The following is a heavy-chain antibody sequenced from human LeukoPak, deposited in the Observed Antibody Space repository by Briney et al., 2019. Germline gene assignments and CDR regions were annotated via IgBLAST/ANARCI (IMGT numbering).Heavy chain of an antibody. CDR2: ISSSGNTI. CDR1: GFTFSSYE. V-gene: IGHV3-48*03. Sequence: GESLRLSCAASGFTFSSYEINWVRQAPGKGLEWVSHISSSGNTIYYTDSVKGRFTISRDNSKNLLYLQMNSLKAEDTAIYYCARTVARIGYWGQGTLVAVSS. D-gene: IGHD4-23*01. CDR3: ARTVARIGY. J-gene: IGHJ4*02.